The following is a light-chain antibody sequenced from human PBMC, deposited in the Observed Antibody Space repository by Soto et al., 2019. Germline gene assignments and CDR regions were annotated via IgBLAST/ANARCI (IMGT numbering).Light chain of an antibody. CDR1: QSVSSY. CDR2: DAS. Sequence: EIVLTQSPATLSLSPGERATLSCRASQSVSSYLGWYQQKPGPAPRLLIYDASKRATGIPARFSGSGSGTDFTLTISSLEPEDFAVYYCQHRSNWPITFGQGTRLEIK. V-gene: IGKV3-11*01. J-gene: IGKJ5*01. CDR3: QHRSNWPIT.